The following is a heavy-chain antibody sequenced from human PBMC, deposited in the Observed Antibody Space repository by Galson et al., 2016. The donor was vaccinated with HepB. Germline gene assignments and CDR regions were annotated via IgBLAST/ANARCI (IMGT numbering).Heavy chain of an antibody. CDR3: ARDRAVPSWSVFSFDFSYYGMDV. Sequence: SLRLSCAASGFSFSNHYMTWIRKAPGKGLEWISYISSTSTYTNYADSVKGRFTISKDNVKNSLYLQMNSLRAEDTAVYYCARDRAVPSWSVFSFDFSYYGMDVWGQGTTVTGSS. CDR1: GFSFSNHY. J-gene: IGHJ6*02. D-gene: IGHD3-3*01. CDR2: ISSTSTYT. V-gene: IGHV3-11*06.